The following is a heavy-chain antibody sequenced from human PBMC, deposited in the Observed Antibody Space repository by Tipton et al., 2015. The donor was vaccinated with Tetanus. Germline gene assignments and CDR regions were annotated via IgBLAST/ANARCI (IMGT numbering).Heavy chain of an antibody. D-gene: IGHD2-15*01. CDR3: ARDRTICSGGSCYGIPGAFDI. J-gene: IGHJ3*02. Sequence: TLPLTCTVSGASISTYYWSWIRQPPGKGLEWIGYIYYSGSTNYNPSLKSRVTISVDTPKNQFSLKLSSVTAADTAVYYCARDRTICSGGSCYGIPGAFDIWGQGTMVTVSS. CDR1: GASISTYY. CDR2: IYYSGST. V-gene: IGHV4-59*01.